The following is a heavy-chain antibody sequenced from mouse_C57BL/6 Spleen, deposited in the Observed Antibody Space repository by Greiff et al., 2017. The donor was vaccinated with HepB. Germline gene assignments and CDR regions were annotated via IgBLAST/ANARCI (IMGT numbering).Heavy chain of an antibody. CDR3: ASWVAYTDFDV. CDR1: GYTFTSYW. V-gene: IGHV1-5*01. Sequence: EVQLQQSGAVLVRPGASVKLSCKASGYTFTSYWMDWVKQRPGQGLEWIGTIYPGDSDTHYNQKFKGKATLTAVKSSSTAYMELSSLTYEDSAVYYCASWVAYTDFDVWGTGTTVTVSS. J-gene: IGHJ1*03. D-gene: IGHD2-10*01. CDR2: IYPGDSDT.